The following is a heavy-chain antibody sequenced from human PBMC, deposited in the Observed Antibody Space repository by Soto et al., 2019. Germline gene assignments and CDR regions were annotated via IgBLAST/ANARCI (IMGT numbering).Heavy chain of an antibody. D-gene: IGHD3-3*01. CDR1: GFTFSSYD. CDR2: IGTAGGT. V-gene: IGHV3-13*01. J-gene: IGHJ6*02. Sequence: PGGSLRLCCAASGFTFSSYDMHWVRQATGKGLEWVSAIGTAGGTYYPGSVKGRFTISRENAKNSLYLQMNSLRAGDTAVYYCARADFWSGYSYYGMDVWGQGTTVTVSS. CDR3: ARADFWSGYSYYGMDV.